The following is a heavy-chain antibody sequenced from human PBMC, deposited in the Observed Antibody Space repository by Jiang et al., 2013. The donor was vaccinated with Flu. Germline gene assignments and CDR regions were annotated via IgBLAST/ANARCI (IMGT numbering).Heavy chain of an antibody. J-gene: IGHJ6*03. CDR2: IIPIFGTA. V-gene: IGHV1-69*13. Sequence: KKPGASVKVSCKASGGTFSSYAISWVRQAPGQGLEWMGGIIPIFGTANYAQKFQGRVTITADESTSTAYMELSSLRSEDTAVYYCARGSITIFGVVIQNYYYMDVWGKGTTVTVSS. CDR3: ARGSITIFGVVIQNYYYMDV. CDR1: GGTFSSYA. D-gene: IGHD3-3*01.